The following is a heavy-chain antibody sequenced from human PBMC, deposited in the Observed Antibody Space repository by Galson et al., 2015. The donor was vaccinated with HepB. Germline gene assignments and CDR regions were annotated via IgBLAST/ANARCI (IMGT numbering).Heavy chain of an antibody. J-gene: IGHJ6*02. CDR1: GGTFSSYA. V-gene: IGHV1-69*13. Sequence: SVKVSCKASGGTFSSYAISWVRQAPGQGLEWMGGIIPIFGTANYAQKFQGSVTITADESTSTAYMELSSLRSKDTAVYYCARGQDIVVVPAAKKGSYYYYGMDVWGQGTTVTVSS. D-gene: IGHD2-2*01. CDR2: IIPIFGTA. CDR3: ARGQDIVVVPAAKKGSYYYYGMDV.